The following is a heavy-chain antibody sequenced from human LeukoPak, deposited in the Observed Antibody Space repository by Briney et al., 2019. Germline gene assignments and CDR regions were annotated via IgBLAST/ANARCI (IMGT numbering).Heavy chain of an antibody. J-gene: IGHJ5*02. Sequence: ETLSLTCTVSGGSISSYYWSWIRQPPGKGLEWVSAISGSGGSTYYADSVKGRFTISRDNSKNTLYLQMNSLRAEDTAVYYCAKDRARLWFGEFDPWGQGTLVTVSS. CDR3: AKDRARLWFGEFDP. CDR1: GGSISSYY. CDR2: ISGSGGST. V-gene: IGHV3-23*01. D-gene: IGHD3-10*01.